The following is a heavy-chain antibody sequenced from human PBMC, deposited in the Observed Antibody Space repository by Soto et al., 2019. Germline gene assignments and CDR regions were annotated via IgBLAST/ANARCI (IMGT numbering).Heavy chain of an antibody. CDR1: GFTFSSHT. CDR2: ISHDGNIK. D-gene: IGHD3-22*01. CDR3: ASTQFLILVARGNY. V-gene: IGHV3-30-3*01. J-gene: IGHJ4*02. Sequence: QVQLVESGGGVVQPGRSLRLSCAASGFTFSSHTMHWVRQAPGKGLEWVALISHDGNIKFYADSVKGRFTISRDNSKNTLYLQMSSLRTADTSLYYCASTQFLILVARGNYWGQGTLVTVSS.